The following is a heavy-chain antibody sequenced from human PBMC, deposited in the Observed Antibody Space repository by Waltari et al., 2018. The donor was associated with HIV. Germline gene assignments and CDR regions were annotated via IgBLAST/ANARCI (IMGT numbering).Heavy chain of an antibody. CDR2: ISWNSGIT. V-gene: IGHV3-9*01. Sequence: EVQLVESGGGLVQPGRSLRLSCVASGFTFDDYPMNWVRQSPGKGLEWVSGISWNSGITDYGDSVKGRFTISRDNAKNSLYLQMNSLTVEDTAFYYCAKGGSHLTIFEAWFDSWGQGTLVTVSS. CDR1: GFTFDDYP. J-gene: IGHJ5*01. CDR3: AKGGSHLTIFEAWFDS. D-gene: IGHD3-3*01.